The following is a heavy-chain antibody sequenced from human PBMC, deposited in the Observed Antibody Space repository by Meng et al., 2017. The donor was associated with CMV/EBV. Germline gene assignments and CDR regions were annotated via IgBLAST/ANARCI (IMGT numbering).Heavy chain of an antibody. CDR3: ARDFWSGYYDY. Sequence: CKASGGSFSRFAISWVRQAPGQGLEWMGGIIPIFGTANYAQKFQGRVTITTDESTSTAYMELSSLRSEDTAVYYCARDFWSGYYDYWGQGTLVTVSS. CDR2: IIPIFGTA. CDR1: GGSFSRFA. J-gene: IGHJ4*02. V-gene: IGHV1-69*05. D-gene: IGHD3-3*01.